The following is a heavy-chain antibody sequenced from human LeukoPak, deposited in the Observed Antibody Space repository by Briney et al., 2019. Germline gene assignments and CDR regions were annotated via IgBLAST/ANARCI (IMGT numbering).Heavy chain of an antibody. CDR1: RDSVSSNSAA. CDR3: ASDLGTPLGDD. V-gene: IGHV6-1*01. CDR2: TYYWSKWYN. J-gene: IGHJ4*02. Sequence: SQTLSLTCAISRDSVSSNSAAWNWTRQSPSRGLEWLGRTYYWSKWYNDYAVSVKGRITINPDTSKNHFSLQLNSVSREDTAVYYCASDLGTPLGDDWGQGSLGTVCS. D-gene: IGHD1-26*01.